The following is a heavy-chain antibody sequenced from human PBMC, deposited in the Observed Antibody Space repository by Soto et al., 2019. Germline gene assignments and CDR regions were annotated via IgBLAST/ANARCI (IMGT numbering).Heavy chain of an antibody. Sequence: SETLSLTCAVYDGSFSDYYWSWIRQPPGKGLEWIGEINHSGSTNYNPSLKSRVTLSVDTSKNQFSLKLSSLTAADTAVYYCARGDPVNYYYYYMDVWGKGTTVTVSS. CDR1: DGSFSDYY. J-gene: IGHJ6*03. CDR2: INHSGST. CDR3: ARGDPVNYYYYYMDV. V-gene: IGHV4-34*01.